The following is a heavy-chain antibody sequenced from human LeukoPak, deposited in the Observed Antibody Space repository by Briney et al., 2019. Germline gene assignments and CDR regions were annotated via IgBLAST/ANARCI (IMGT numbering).Heavy chain of an antibody. CDR1: GGSISSYY. Sequence: SETLSLTCTVSGGSISSYYWSWIRQPPGKGLEWIGYIYYSGSTNYNPSLKSRVTISVDTSKNQFSLKLSSVTAADTAVYYCARDPTPLETRSYWYFDLWGRGTLVTVSS. V-gene: IGHV4-59*01. J-gene: IGHJ2*01. D-gene: IGHD2-15*01. CDR2: IYYSGST. CDR3: ARDPTPLETRSYWYFDL.